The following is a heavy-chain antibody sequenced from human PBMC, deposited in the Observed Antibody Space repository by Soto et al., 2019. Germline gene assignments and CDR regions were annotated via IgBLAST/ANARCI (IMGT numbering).Heavy chain of an antibody. V-gene: IGHV3-11*06. Sequence: GGSLRLSCAASGFTFSDYYMSWIRQAPGKGLEWVSYISSSSSYTNYADSVKGRFTISRDNAKNSLYLQMNSLRAEDTAVYYCARARSGSTFYYFDYWGQGTLVTVSS. CDR1: GFTFSDYY. J-gene: IGHJ4*02. CDR3: ARARSGSTFYYFDY. CDR2: ISSSSSYT. D-gene: IGHD3-3*01.